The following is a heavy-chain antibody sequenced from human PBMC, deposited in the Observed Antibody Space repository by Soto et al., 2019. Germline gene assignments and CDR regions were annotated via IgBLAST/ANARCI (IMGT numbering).Heavy chain of an antibody. CDR1: GGSSSSYY. CDR3: ARVKQELGHYYYYGMDV. J-gene: IGHJ6*02. V-gene: IGHV4-59*01. Sequence: SETLSLTCTVSGGSSSSYYWSWIRQPPGKGLEWIGYIYYSGSTTYNPSLKSRVTISVDTSKNHFSLKLSSVTAADTAVYYCARVKQELGHYYYYGMDVWGQGTTVTVSS. CDR2: IYYSGST. D-gene: IGHD6-13*01.